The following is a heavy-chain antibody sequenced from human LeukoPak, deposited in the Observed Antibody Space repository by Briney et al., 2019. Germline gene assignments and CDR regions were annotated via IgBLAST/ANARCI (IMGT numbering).Heavy chain of an antibody. CDR3: ARSDYYYDSSRLGY. V-gene: IGHV4-38-2*02. CDR2: IYHSGST. J-gene: IGHJ4*02. Sequence: SETLSLTCTVSGYSISSGYFWGWIRQPPGKGLECIGTIYHSGSTYYNPSLKSRVTISVDTSKNQFSLKLNSVTAADTAVYYCARSDYYYDSSRLGYWGQGTLVTVSS. D-gene: IGHD3-22*01. CDR1: GYSISSGYF.